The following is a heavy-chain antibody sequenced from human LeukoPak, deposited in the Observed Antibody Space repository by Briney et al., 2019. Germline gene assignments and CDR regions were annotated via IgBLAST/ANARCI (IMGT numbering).Heavy chain of an antibody. D-gene: IGHD5-12*01. CDR3: ARGWTYSGYTGYALFDS. J-gene: IGHJ4*02. Sequence: SETLSLTCSVSGDSTSSGNFWGWIRQPPGQGLEWLASTYQSGSTRYNPSLTSRVSISVDASKNQFSLRLTSVTAADTAVYYCARGWTYSGYTGYALFDSWGQRTLVTVSS. V-gene: IGHV4-38-2*02. CDR1: GDSTSSGNF. CDR2: TYQSGST.